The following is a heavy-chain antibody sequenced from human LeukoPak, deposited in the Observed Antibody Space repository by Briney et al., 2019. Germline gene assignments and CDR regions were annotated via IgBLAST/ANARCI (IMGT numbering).Heavy chain of an antibody. D-gene: IGHD3-10*01. CDR2: IKQDGSEK. CDR3: AREGSYIDASDI. Sequence: GGSLRLSCAASGFTFSNYWMSWVRQAPGKGLEWVANIKQDGSEKYYVDSVKGRFTISRDNAKNSLFLQMNSLRAEDTAVYYCAREGSYIDASDIWGQGTMVTVSS. J-gene: IGHJ3*02. V-gene: IGHV3-7*01. CDR1: GFTFSNYW.